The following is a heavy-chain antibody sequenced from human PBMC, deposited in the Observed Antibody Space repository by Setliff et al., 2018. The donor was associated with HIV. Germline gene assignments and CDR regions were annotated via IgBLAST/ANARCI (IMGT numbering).Heavy chain of an antibody. CDR2: INHIGGN. V-gene: IGHV4-34*01. Sequence: PSETLSLTCAVYGGSFSGHYWSWIRQPPGKGLEWIGEINHIGGNMNHNPSLKSRVTISVDTSKKQFSLKLSSVTAADTALYFCARVPVLPAPRFDYWGQGTLVTVSS. J-gene: IGHJ4*02. D-gene: IGHD2-2*01. CDR3: ARVPVLPAPRFDY. CDR1: GGSFSGHY.